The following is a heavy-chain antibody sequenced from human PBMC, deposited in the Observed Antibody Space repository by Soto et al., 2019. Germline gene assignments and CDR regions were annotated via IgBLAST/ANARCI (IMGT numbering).Heavy chain of an antibody. CDR3: AHIVITYGGVVGDDAFDV. D-gene: IGHD3-16*02. V-gene: IGHV2-5*02. J-gene: IGHJ3*01. Sequence: QITLKESGPTLVKPTETLTLTCTFSGFSLATKGVGVGWFSQSPGKALEWLAVVYWANDRRYSPSLTTRLTVTKDSSKNQVALTMTNMDSVDTGTFYCAHIVITYGGVVGDDAFDVWGQGTVVTVSS. CDR2: VYWANDR. CDR1: GFSLATKGVG.